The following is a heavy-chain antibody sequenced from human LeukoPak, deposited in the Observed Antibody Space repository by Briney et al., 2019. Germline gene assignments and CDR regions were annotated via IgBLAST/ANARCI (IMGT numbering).Heavy chain of an antibody. CDR3: ARACSSTSCYIPPRDSDNWFDP. D-gene: IGHD2-2*02. J-gene: IGHJ5*02. CDR1: GGTFSSYA. CDR2: IIPIFGTA. V-gene: IGHV1-69*13. Sequence: GASVTVSCTASGGTFSSYAISWVRQAPGQGLEWMGGIIPIFGTANYAQKFQGRVTITADESTSTAYMELSSLRSEDTAVYYCARACSSTSCYIPPRDSDNWFDPWGQGTLVTVSS.